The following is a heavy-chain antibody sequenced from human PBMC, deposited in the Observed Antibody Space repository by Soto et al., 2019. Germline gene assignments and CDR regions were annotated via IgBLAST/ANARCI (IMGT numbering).Heavy chain of an antibody. Sequence: SETLSLTCPVSGDSISSSTYYWGWIRQPPGKGLEWIGNIYYSGTTYHNPSLKSRATISVDTSKNQFPLKLSSVTAADTAVYYCARGRGITATGTSWFDPWGQGALVTVSS. CDR3: ARGRGITATGTSWFDP. CDR2: IYYSGTT. V-gene: IGHV4-39*01. D-gene: IGHD6-13*01. CDR1: GDSISSSTYY. J-gene: IGHJ5*02.